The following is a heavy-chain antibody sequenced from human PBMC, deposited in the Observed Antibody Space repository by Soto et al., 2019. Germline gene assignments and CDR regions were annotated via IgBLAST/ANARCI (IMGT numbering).Heavy chain of an antibody. D-gene: IGHD1-26*01. CDR2: IYYSGST. CDR1: GGSVSSGSYY. V-gene: IGHV4-61*01. CDR3: ARERRTSIVGDTTTSFYYFPMDV. Sequence: PSETLSLTCTVSGGSVSSGSYYWSWIRQPPGKGLEWIGYIYYSGSTNYNPSLKSRVTISVDTSKNQFSLKLRSVTAADTAVYYCARERRTSIVGDTTTSFYYFPMDVWGPGTTVTVSS. J-gene: IGHJ6*02.